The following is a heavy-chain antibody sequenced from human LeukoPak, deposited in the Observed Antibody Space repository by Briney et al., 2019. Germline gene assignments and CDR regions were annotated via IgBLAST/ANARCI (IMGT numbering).Heavy chain of an antibody. Sequence: ASVKVSCKASGGTFSSYAISWVRQAPGQGLEWMGGIIPIFGTANYAQKFQGRVTNTVDEYPSTAYMELSSLRSEDTAVYYCARARPDSMVRGVNTFDYWGQGTLVTVSS. CDR2: IIPIFGTA. CDR3: ARARPDSMVRGVNTFDY. V-gene: IGHV1-69*13. CDR1: GGTFSSYA. D-gene: IGHD3-10*01. J-gene: IGHJ4*02.